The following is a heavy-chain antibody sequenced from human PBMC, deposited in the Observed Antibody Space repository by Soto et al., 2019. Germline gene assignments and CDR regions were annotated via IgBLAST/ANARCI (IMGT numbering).Heavy chain of an antibody. J-gene: IGHJ4*02. V-gene: IGHV3-64D*06. Sequence: GGSLRLSCSASAFIFSAFAMYWVRQAPGKGLEYVSVISYNGGRTYYADSVKGRFTVSRDNSRNTVDLQMSSLRPDDTAIYYCVRGPSQGSSVFGPLDFWGQGILVTVPQ. CDR1: AFIFSAFA. CDR3: VRGPSQGSSVFGPLDF. CDR2: ISYNGGRT. D-gene: IGHD3-3*01.